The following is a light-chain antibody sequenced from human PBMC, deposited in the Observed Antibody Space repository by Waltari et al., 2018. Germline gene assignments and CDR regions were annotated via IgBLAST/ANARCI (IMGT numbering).Light chain of an antibody. V-gene: IGLV2-14*01. CDR2: EVT. J-gene: IGLJ1*01. CDR1: SSDVGGYNY. Sequence: QSALTQPASVSGSPGQSITISRTGTSSDVGGYNYVSWYQQHPAKAPKLIIYEVTNRPSGVSNRFSGSKSGSTASLTISGLQAGDEADYYCTSYTSSSTLYVFGTGTQVTVL. CDR3: TSYTSSSTLYV.